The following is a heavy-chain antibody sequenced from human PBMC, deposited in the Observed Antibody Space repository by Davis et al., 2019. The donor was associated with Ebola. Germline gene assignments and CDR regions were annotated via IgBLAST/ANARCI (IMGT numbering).Heavy chain of an antibody. D-gene: IGHD4-17*01. Sequence: ASVKVSCKASGYTFTGYYMHWVRQAPGQGLEWMGWINPNSGGTNYAQKFQGRVTMTRDTSISTAYMELSRLRSDDTAVYYCARSGTTVIYWYFDLWGRGTLVTVSS. CDR1: GYTFTGYY. V-gene: IGHV1-2*02. J-gene: IGHJ2*01. CDR2: INPNSGGT. CDR3: ARSGTTVIYWYFDL.